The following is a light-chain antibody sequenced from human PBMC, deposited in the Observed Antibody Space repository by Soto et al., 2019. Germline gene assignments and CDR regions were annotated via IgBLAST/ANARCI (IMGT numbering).Light chain of an antibody. J-gene: IGLJ1*01. CDR1: SSDVGGDNY. V-gene: IGLV2-14*01. CDR2: EVS. Sequence: QSALTQPASVSGSPGQAVTISCTGTSSDVGGDNYVSWYQQHPGKAPKVMIYEVSNRPSGVSNRFSGSKSGNTASLTIAGLEAEDETDYYCSSYAGSSAYVFGTGTKVTVL. CDR3: SSYAGSSAYV.